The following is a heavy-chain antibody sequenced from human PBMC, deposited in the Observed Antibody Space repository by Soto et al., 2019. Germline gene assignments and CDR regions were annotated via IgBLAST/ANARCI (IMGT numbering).Heavy chain of an antibody. CDR3: ARVSGLLYVRYFDL. CDR2: LYYGRSA. V-gene: IGHV4-59*08. Sequence: SETLSLTCAVSGDSISSYYCMWIRQPPGKGLESIGYLYYGRSANYNPSLKSRVTLSVDTSKNQFSLKLSSVTAADTAVYYCARVSGLLYVRYFDLWGRGTLVTVSS. CDR1: GDSISSYY. D-gene: IGHD2-8*01. J-gene: IGHJ2*01.